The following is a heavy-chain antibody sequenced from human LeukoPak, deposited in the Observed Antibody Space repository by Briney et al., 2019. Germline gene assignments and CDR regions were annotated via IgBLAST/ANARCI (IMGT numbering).Heavy chain of an antibody. CDR2: IYYSGST. CDR1: GGSISGSC. CDR3: ARAVN. Sequence: SETLSLTCTVSGGSISGSCWSWIRQPPGKGLEWIGYIYYSGSTNYNPSLKSRVTISVDTSKNQFSLKLSSVTAADTAVYYCARAVNWGQGTLVTVSS. V-gene: IGHV4-59*01. D-gene: IGHD2/OR15-2a*01. J-gene: IGHJ4*02.